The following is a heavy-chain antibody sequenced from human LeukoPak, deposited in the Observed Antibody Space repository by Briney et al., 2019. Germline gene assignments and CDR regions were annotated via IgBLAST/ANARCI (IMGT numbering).Heavy chain of an antibody. CDR2: INTDGSRT. CDR1: GFTFSNYW. J-gene: IGHJ4*02. Sequence: GGSLRLSCAASGFTFSNYWMDWVRPAPGKGRGWVSRINTDGSRTTYADSVKGRFTISRDNAKNTLYLQMNSLRADDTAVYFCARGLGGSYPFDCWGQGALVTVPS. V-gene: IGHV3-74*01. CDR3: ARGLGGSYPFDC. D-gene: IGHD3-16*02.